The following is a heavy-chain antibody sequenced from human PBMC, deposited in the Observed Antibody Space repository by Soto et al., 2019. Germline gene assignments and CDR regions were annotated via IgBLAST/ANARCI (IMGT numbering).Heavy chain of an antibody. Sequence: QVQLVQSGAEVKKPGSSVKVSCKASGGTFSSYAISWVRQAPGQGLERMGGIIPIFGTANYAQKFQGRVTLTADEYTSTAYMERSSLRSEDTAVYYCARGQEGWDYGDYAPQDYWGQGTLVTVSS. D-gene: IGHD4-17*01. V-gene: IGHV1-69*01. CDR3: ARGQEGWDYGDYAPQDY. J-gene: IGHJ4*02. CDR1: GGTFSSYA. CDR2: IIPIFGTA.